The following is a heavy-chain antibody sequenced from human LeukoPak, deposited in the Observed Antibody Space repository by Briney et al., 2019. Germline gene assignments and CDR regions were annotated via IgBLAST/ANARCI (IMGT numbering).Heavy chain of an antibody. Sequence: KGSETLSLTCSVSAGSISSSSWWSWVRQSPVKGLEWIGEIYLYGTTNYNPSLKSRVTMSVDRSKNQFSLKLSSVTAADTAVYYCAGGAGRWLFDSWGQGTLVAVSS. CDR2: IYLYGTT. CDR3: AGGAGRWLFDS. V-gene: IGHV4-4*02. J-gene: IGHJ4*02. CDR1: AGSISSSSW. D-gene: IGHD2-21*01.